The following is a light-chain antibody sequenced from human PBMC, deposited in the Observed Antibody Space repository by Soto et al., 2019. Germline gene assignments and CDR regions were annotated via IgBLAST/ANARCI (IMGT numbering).Light chain of an antibody. CDR1: QSVSTN. Sequence: ETVMTQSPATLSVSPGERATLSCRASQSVSTNLAWYQQKPGQAPRLLIHGASVRATDTPARFSASGSGTEFTLIISSLQPEDFAVYYCHQYLNWPQAFGQGTKVEIK. CDR3: HQYLNWPQA. J-gene: IGKJ1*01. CDR2: GAS. V-gene: IGKV3-15*01.